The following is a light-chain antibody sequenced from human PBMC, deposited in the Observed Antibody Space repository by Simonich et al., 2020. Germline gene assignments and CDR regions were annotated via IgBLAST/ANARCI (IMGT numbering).Light chain of an antibody. CDR3: CSYAGSPYV. Sequence: QSALPQPRSVSGSPGQSVTIPCTGTSSDVGGYNYFSCYQQHPGKAPTLMIYDVSKRPSGVPDRFSGSKSGNTASLTISGLQAEDEADYYCCSYAGSPYVFGTGTKVTVL. V-gene: IGLV2-11*01. CDR2: DVS. J-gene: IGLJ1*01. CDR1: SSDVGGYNY.